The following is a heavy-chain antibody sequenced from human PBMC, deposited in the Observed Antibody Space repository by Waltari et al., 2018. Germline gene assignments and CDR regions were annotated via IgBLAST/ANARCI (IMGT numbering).Heavy chain of an antibody. CDR1: GGTFSSYT. V-gene: IGHV1-69*02. Sequence: QVQLVQSGAEVKKPGSSVKVPCKASGGTFSSYTISWVRQAPGQGLEWMGRIIPILGIANYAQKFQGRVTITADKSTSTAYMELSSLRSEDTAVYYCARAYYYDSSGYSDYWGQGTLVTVSS. CDR2: IIPILGIA. CDR3: ARAYYYDSSGYSDY. D-gene: IGHD3-22*01. J-gene: IGHJ4*02.